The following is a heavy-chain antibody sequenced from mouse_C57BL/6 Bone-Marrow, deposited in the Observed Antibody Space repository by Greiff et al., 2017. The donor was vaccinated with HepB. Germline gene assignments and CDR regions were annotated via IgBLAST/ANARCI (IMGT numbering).Heavy chain of an antibody. V-gene: IGHV14-4*01. CDR1: GFNIKDDY. J-gene: IGHJ3*01. CDR3: TTPDDSNYVGAY. CDR2: IDPENGDT. D-gene: IGHD2-5*01. Sequence: VQLKESGAELVRPGASVKLSCTASGFNIKDDYMHWVKQRPEQGLEWIGWIDPENGDTEYASKFQGKATITADTSSNTAYLQRSSLTSEDTAVYYCTTPDDSNYVGAYWGQGTLVTVSA.